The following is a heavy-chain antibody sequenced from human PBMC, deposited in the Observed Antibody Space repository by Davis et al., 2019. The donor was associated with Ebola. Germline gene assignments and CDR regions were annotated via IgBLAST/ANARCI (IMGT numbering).Heavy chain of an antibody. Sequence: SETLSLTCTVSGGSISSSSYYWGWIRQPPGKGLEWIGNIYYSGSTYYNPSLKSRVTISVDTSKNQFSLKLRSMTAADTAIYYCARAQYGSGSYYFYYYGLDVWGQGTTVTLSS. J-gene: IGHJ6*02. CDR1: GGSISSSSYY. V-gene: IGHV4-39*01. D-gene: IGHD3-10*01. CDR2: IYYSGST. CDR3: ARAQYGSGSYYFYYYGLDV.